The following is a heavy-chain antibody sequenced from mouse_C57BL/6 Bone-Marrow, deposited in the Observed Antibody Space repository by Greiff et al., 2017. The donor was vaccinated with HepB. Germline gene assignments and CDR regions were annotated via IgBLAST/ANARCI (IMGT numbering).Heavy chain of an antibody. Sequence: EVKLEESGGGLVQPGESLKLSCESNEYEFPSHDMSWVRKTPEKRLELVAAINSDGGSTYYPDTMERRFIISRDNTKKTLYLQMSSLRSEDTALYYCARLHISNTLLWYFDVWGTGTTVTVSS. CDR3: ARLHISNTLLWYFDV. D-gene: IGHD2-5*01. V-gene: IGHV5-2*03. CDR1: EYEFPSHD. J-gene: IGHJ1*03. CDR2: INSDGGST.